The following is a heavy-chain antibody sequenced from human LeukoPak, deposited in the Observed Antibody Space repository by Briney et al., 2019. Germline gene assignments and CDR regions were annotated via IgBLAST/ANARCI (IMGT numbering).Heavy chain of an antibody. V-gene: IGHV4-38-2*02. CDR1: GYSIRSGYY. J-gene: IGHJ3*02. Sequence: KPSETLSLTCIVSGYSIRSGYYWGWIRQPPGKGLELIGSVSHTGSTFYNPSLKSRVTISVDTSKNQFSLKLSSVTAADTAVYYCARERIVVVVAATREAFDIWGQGTMVTVSS. CDR3: ARERIVVVVAATREAFDI. CDR2: VSHTGST. D-gene: IGHD2-15*01.